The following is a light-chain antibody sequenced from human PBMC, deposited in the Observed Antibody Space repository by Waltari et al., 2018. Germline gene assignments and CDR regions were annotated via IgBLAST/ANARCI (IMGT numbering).Light chain of an antibody. J-gene: IGLJ3*02. Sequence: SALTQPPSASGSPGQSVPILFTGTSSDVGAYNYVSWYQQQPGKAPRLMIYDVTKRPSGVPDRFSGSKSGNTASLTVSGLQTEDEADYYCCSYTDRSTMVFGAGTKLTVL. CDR1: SSDVGAYNY. CDR3: CSYTDRSTMV. V-gene: IGLV2-8*01. CDR2: DVT.